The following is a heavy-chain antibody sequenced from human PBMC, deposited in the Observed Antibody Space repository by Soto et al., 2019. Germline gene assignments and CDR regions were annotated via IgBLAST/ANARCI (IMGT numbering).Heavy chain of an antibody. CDR3: AKLVRDDVRRRDLDH. CDR2: FYYIGTT. V-gene: IGHV4-39*01. Sequence: PSETLSLTCTVSGDSITASYSNWAWIRQPPGKGLEWIGTFYYIGTTSQNPPLRSRITISGDTSRNQFSLNLRSVTAADSGVYYCAKLVRDDVRRRDLDHWGQRTLVTFCS. D-gene: IGHD3-10*02. J-gene: IGHJ4*02. CDR1: GDSITASYSN.